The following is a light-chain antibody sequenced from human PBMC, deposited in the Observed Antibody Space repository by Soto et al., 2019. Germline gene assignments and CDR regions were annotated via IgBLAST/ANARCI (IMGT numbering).Light chain of an antibody. CDR1: QTVTSNY. J-gene: IGKJ2*02. Sequence: EIVLTQSPGTLSLSPGERATLSCRASQTVTSNYLAWYHQKPGQSPRLLMYGASSRATGIPDRFSGSGSGTDFTLTISRLEPEDCAIYYCHQYGSSPRTFGQGTKLEIK. CDR2: GAS. V-gene: IGKV3-20*01. CDR3: HQYGSSPRT.